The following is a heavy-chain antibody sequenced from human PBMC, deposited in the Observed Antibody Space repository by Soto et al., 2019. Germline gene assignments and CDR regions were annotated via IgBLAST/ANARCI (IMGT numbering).Heavy chain of an antibody. J-gene: IGHJ1*01. CDR2: ITISGNT. V-gene: IGHV4-4*07. D-gene: IGHD1-7*01. Sequence: SETLSLTCRVSGAYISDFSWSWIRQPAGKGLEWIGRITISGNTQKNPTFKNRVTMSIDTSRNHFSLNLQSATAADTALYYCARETGENWTYEAHWGPGTLVTVSS. CDR3: ARETGENWTYEAH. CDR1: GAYISDFS.